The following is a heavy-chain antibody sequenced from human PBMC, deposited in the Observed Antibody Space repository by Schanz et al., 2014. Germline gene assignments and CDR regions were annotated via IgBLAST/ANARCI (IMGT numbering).Heavy chain of an antibody. V-gene: IGHV3-66*03. CDR3: ARDLLVSHYDFWSGNDY. J-gene: IGHJ4*02. CDR2: IYSRGST. CDR1: GFTVSDDY. Sequence: VQLLESGGGLVKPGRSLRLSCAASGFTVSDDYLTWVRQAPGKGLEWVSVIYSRGSTYYADSVKGRFTISRDNSKNTLYLQMNSLRADDTAVYYCARDLLVSHYDFWSGNDYWGQGTLVTVSS. D-gene: IGHD3-3*01.